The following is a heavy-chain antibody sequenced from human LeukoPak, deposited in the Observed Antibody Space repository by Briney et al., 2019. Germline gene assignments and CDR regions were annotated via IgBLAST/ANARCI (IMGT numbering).Heavy chain of an antibody. CDR1: GASSTDYY. CDR2: IYYSGNT. D-gene: IGHD5-18*01. Sequence: PSETLSLTCTVSGASSTDYYCSWIRLPPGKGLEWLGYIYYSGNTNYNPSLESRVTISVDTSKNEFSLRLSSVTAADTAVYYCARGYSYGTYYYYGMDVWGQGTTVTVSS. V-gene: IGHV4-59*01. J-gene: IGHJ6*02. CDR3: ARGYSYGTYYYYGMDV.